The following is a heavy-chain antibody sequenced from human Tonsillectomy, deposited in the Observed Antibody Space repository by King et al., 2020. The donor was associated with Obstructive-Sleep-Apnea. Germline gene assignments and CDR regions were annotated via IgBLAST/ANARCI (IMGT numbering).Heavy chain of an antibody. Sequence: LQLVQSGAEVKKPGSSVKVSCQASGGTFSRDGFTWVRQAPGQGLEWMGRIIPILGIANSAQKFQGRVTITADKSTNTAYMELSSLRSEDTAVYFCAGDSHSYGSGTYYPAFDIWGQGTMVTVSS. J-gene: IGHJ3*02. CDR2: IIPILGIA. D-gene: IGHD3-10*01. CDR3: AGDSHSYGSGTYYPAFDI. V-gene: IGHV1-69*04. CDR1: GGTFSRDG.